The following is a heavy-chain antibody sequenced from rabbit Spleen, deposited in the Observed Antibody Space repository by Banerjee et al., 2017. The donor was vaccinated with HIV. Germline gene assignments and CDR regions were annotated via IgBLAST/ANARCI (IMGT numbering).Heavy chain of an antibody. CDR2: IDSGSSGFT. Sequence: QSLEESGGDLVKPGASLTLTCTASGVSFSSSSYMCWVRQAPGKGLEWIACIDSGSSGFTYFATWAKGRFTVSKTSSTTVTLQLHSLTAADTATYFCVRDYDDYGDFGLWGPGTLVTVS. D-gene: IGHD2-1*01. V-gene: IGHV1S40*01. J-gene: IGHJ4*01. CDR1: GVSFSSSSY. CDR3: VRDYDDYGDFGL.